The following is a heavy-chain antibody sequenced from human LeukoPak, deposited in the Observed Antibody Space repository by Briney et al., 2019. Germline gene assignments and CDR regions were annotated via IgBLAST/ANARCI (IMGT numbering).Heavy chain of an antibody. CDR3: ARGAGSSPYYFDY. CDR1: GGTFSSYA. V-gene: IGHV1-69*13. CDR2: IIPIFGTA. J-gene: IGHJ4*02. D-gene: IGHD1-26*01. Sequence: SVEVSCKASGGTFSSYAISWVRQAPGQGLEWMGGIIPIFGTANYAQKFQGRVTITADESTSTAYMELSSLRSEDTAVYYCARGAGSSPYYFDYWGQGTLVTVSS.